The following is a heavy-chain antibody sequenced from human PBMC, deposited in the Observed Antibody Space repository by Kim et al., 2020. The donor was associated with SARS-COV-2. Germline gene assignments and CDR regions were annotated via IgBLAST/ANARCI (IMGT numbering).Heavy chain of an antibody. Sequence: GGSLRLSCAASGFTFSSYGMHWVRQAPGKGLEWVAVISYDGSNKYYADSVKGRFTISRDNSKNTLYLQMNSLRAEDTAVYYCARDSYSPGAADDYWGQGTLVTVSS. CDR3: ARDSYSPGAADDY. J-gene: IGHJ4*02. D-gene: IGHD6-13*01. CDR1: GFTFSSYG. V-gene: IGHV3-33*05. CDR2: ISYDGSNK.